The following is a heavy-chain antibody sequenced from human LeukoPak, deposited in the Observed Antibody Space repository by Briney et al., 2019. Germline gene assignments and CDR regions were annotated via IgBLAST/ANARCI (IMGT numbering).Heavy chain of an antibody. Sequence: GESLKISCKGSGYSFTSYWIGWVREMPVKGLGWMGIIYPGDSDTRYSPSFQGQVTISADKSISTAYLQWSSLKASDTAMYYCARKANYYGSGSYNWFDPWGQGTLVTVSS. V-gene: IGHV5-51*01. CDR2: IYPGDSDT. CDR1: GYSFTSYW. CDR3: ARKANYYGSGSYNWFDP. D-gene: IGHD3-10*01. J-gene: IGHJ5*02.